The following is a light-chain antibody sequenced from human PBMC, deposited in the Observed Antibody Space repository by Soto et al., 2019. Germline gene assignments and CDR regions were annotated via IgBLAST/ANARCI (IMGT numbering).Light chain of an antibody. CDR1: QSISRY. V-gene: IGKV3-20*01. Sequence: EIVLTQSPDTLSLSPGERATLSCRASQSISRYLAWYQQKPGQAPRLLIFGASNRATGVPDRFSGSASGTDFTLTISRLEPEDFAVYYCQQSGSSSYTFGQGTKLEIK. CDR3: QQSGSSSYT. J-gene: IGKJ2*01. CDR2: GAS.